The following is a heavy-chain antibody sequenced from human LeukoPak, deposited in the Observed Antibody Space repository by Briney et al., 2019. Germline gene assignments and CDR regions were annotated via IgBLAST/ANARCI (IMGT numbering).Heavy chain of an antibody. D-gene: IGHD3-22*01. CDR2: IYYSGST. Sequence: SETLSLTCTVSGGSISSYYWSWIRQPPGKGLEWIGYIYYSGSTNYNPSLKSRVTISVDTSKNQFSLKLSSVTAADTAVYYCARDLNVSPGGRYYYDSSGGPARWAFDIWGQGTMVTVSS. CDR1: GGSISSYY. J-gene: IGHJ3*02. CDR3: ARDLNVSPGGRYYYDSSGGPARWAFDI. V-gene: IGHV4-59*01.